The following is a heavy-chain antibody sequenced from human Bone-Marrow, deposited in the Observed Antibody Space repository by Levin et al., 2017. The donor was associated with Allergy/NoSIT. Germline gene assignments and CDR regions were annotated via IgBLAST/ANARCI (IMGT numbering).Heavy chain of an antibody. CDR3: ARGSVAGWHDAFDI. CDR1: GGSVSSGSYY. Sequence: SQTLSLTCTVSGGSVSSGSYYWHWIRQPPGKGLEWIGYIYFSGTTNYNPSLTSRVTISVDTSKNHFSVMLSSVTAADTAVYYCARGSVAGWHDAFDIWGQGTLVTVSS. J-gene: IGHJ3*02. V-gene: IGHV4-61*01. D-gene: IGHD6-19*01. CDR2: IYFSGTT.